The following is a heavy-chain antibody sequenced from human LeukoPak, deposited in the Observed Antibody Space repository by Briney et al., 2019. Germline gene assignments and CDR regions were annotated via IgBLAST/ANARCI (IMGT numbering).Heavy chain of an antibody. CDR2: ISTSGSTT. Sequence: PGGSLRLSCAASGFTFSGYEMDWVRQAPGKGLEWVSYISTSGSTTYYADSVKGRFTTSRDNAKNSLYLQMNSLRAEDTAVYYCASARDPERVFDIWGQGTMVTVSS. D-gene: IGHD5-24*01. V-gene: IGHV3-48*03. CDR3: ASARDPERVFDI. J-gene: IGHJ3*02. CDR1: GFTFSGYE.